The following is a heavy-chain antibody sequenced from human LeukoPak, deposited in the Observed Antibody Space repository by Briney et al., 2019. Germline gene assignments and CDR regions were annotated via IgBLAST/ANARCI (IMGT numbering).Heavy chain of an antibody. J-gene: IGHJ4*02. V-gene: IGHV4-61*10. CDR3: ARYYDSSGYTPWYDY. CDR1: GGSISSGSYY. D-gene: IGHD3-22*01. Sequence: VKPSQTLSLTCTVSGGSISSGSYYWSWIRQPAGKGLEWIGYIHHSGSTNYNPSLKGRVTISADTSKNQFSLKMNSVTAADTAVYYCARYYDSSGYTPWYDYWGQGILVTVSS. CDR2: IHHSGST.